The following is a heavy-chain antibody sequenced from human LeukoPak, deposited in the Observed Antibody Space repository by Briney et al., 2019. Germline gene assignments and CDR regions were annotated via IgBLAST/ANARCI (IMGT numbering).Heavy chain of an antibody. J-gene: IGHJ4*02. V-gene: IGHV1-18*01. CDR2: ISAYNGNT. Sequence: ASVKVSCKASGYTFTSYGISWVRQAPGQGLEWMGWISAYNGNTNYAQKLQGRVTMTTDTSTSTAYMELRSLRSDDTAVYYCARDIYDYAWGSYRLFDYWGQGTLVTVSS. CDR1: GYTFTSYG. D-gene: IGHD3-16*02. CDR3: ARDIYDYAWGSYRLFDY.